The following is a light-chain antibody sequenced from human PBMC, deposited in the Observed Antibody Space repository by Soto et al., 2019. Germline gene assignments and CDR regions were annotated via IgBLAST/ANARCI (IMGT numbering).Light chain of an antibody. Sequence: QSVLTQPPSASGTPGQRVTISCSGSSSNIGTNYVYWYQQVPGTAPKLLIYSNNQRPSGVPDRFSGSKSCTSASLAIRGLRSEDEADYYCATWDDSLRGRVFGGGTKLTVL. V-gene: IGLV1-47*02. CDR2: SNN. J-gene: IGLJ3*02. CDR1: SSNIGTNY. CDR3: ATWDDSLRGRV.